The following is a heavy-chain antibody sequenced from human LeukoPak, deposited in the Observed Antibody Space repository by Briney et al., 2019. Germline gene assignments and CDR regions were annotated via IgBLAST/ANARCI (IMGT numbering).Heavy chain of an antibody. Sequence: SQTLSLTCIVSGGSIISDGYYWNWLRQPPGKGLEWIGYVYHSGSTYYNPSLKSRITISVGRSKNQFSLKLNSVTAADTAVYYCARGLPYFDVLTGYSLTTHDYWGQGTLVTVSS. CDR3: ARGLPYFDVLTGYSLTTHDY. D-gene: IGHD3-9*01. CDR2: VYHSGST. V-gene: IGHV4-30-2*01. CDR1: GGSIISDGYY. J-gene: IGHJ4*02.